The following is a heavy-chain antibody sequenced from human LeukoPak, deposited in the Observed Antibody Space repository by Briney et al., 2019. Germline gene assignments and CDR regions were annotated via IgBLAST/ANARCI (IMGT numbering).Heavy chain of an antibody. J-gene: IGHJ4*02. CDR2: IRYDGSNK. CDR1: GFTFSSYG. D-gene: IGHD6-19*01. V-gene: IGHV3-30*02. Sequence: GGSLRLSCAASGFTFSSYGMHWVRQAPGKGLEWVAFIRYDGSNKYYADSVKGRFTISRDNSKNTLYLQMNILRAEDTALYYCAKDQKRYRSGWYGFDYWGQGTLVTVSS. CDR3: AKDQKRYRSGWYGFDY.